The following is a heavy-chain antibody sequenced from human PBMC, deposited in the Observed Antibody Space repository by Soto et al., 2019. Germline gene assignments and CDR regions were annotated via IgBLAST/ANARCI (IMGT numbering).Heavy chain of an antibody. CDR2: ISCNGSNT. D-gene: IGHD1-26*01. V-gene: IGHV3-23*01. Sequence: EVQLLESGGGLVQPGGSLRLSCAASGFTLSNYAMSWVRQAPGKGLEWVSAISCNGSNTYYGDSVKGLFTISRDNSMHKLYLQLDSRRDDDTAVYYGARGSGGARYYEESSMDVWGQGTTVTVSS. CDR3: ARGSGGARYYEESSMDV. CDR1: GFTLSNYA. J-gene: IGHJ6*02.